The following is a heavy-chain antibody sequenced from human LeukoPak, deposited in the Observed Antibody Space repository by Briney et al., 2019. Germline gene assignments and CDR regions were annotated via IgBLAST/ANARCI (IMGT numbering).Heavy chain of an antibody. V-gene: IGHV4-59*01. CDR2: IYYSGST. CDR1: GGSISSYY. CDR3: ARIITGSYDFWSADPSGLDY. Sequence: SETLSLTCTVSGGSISSYYWSWIRQPPGKGLEWIGYIYYSGSTNYNPSLKSRVTISVDTSKNQFSLKPSSVTAADTAVYYCARIITGSYDFWSADPSGLDYWGQGTLVTVSS. J-gene: IGHJ4*02. D-gene: IGHD3-3*01.